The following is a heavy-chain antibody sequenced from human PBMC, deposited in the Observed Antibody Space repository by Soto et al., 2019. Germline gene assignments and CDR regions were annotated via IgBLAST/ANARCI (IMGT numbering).Heavy chain of an antibody. CDR3: ARQLWFKYYFDY. V-gene: IGHV4-39*01. Sequence: QLQLQESGPGLVKPSETLSLTCTVSGGSISSSSYYWGWIRQPPGKGLEWIGSIYYSGSTYYNPSLKSRVTISVDTSKNQFSLKLSSVTAADTAVYYCARQLWFKYYFDYWGQGTLVTVSS. D-gene: IGHD5-18*01. CDR2: IYYSGST. J-gene: IGHJ4*02. CDR1: GGSISSSSYY.